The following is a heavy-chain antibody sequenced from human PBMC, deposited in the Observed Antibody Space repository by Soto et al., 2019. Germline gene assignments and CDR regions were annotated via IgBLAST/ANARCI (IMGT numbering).Heavy chain of an antibody. V-gene: IGHV1-8*01. CDR1: GYIFTMYY. J-gene: IGHJ5*02. D-gene: IGHD4-4*01. Sequence: GSVKVSCKASGYIFTMYYINGVGQSAGQGLEWMGWMNPSTGDTGYAQQFQGRITMTRNTSISAAYMELSSLRCEDTAMYYCARLWDFSNSNWFDPWAQGTLVTVSS. CDR3: ARLWDFSNSNWFDP. CDR2: MNPSTGDT.